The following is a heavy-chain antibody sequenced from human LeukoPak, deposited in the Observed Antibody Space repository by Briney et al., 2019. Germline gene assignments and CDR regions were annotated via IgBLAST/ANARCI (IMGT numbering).Heavy chain of an antibody. J-gene: IGHJ4*02. Sequence: EASLKVSCKASGYTFTGYYMHWVRQAPGQGLEWMGWIYPNTGATKYAQKFQGRVTMTRDTSISTAYMELSGLRSDDTAVYYCGTLLSNGPFDYWGQGSLVTVSS. CDR2: IYPNTGAT. CDR1: GYTFTGYY. V-gene: IGHV1-2*02. CDR3: GTLLSNGPFDY.